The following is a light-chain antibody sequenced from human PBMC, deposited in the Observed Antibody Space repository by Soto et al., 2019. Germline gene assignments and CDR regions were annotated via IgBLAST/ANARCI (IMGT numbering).Light chain of an antibody. V-gene: IGKV3-20*01. Sequence: EIVLTQSPGTLSLSPGERATLSCRASQIVTSTYLAWFQQKPGQAPRLLIYGASTRATGIPDRFSGSGSGTDFTLTISGLEPEDVALYYCQQYCVTPPNTFGGGTKVEV. CDR2: GAS. CDR1: QIVTSTY. J-gene: IGKJ4*01. CDR3: QQYCVTPPNT.